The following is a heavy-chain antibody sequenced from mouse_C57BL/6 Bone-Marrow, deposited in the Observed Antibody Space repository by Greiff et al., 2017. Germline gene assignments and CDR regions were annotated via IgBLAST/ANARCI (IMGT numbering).Heavy chain of an antibody. CDR2: IDPSDSET. CDR1: GYTFTSYW. V-gene: IGHV1-52*01. J-gene: IGHJ3*01. CDR3: ARCYYGSSYVAWFAY. Sequence: VQLQQPGAELVRPGSSVKLSCKASGYTFTSYWMHWVKQRPIQGLEWIGNIDPSDSETHYNQKFKDKATLTVDKSSSTAYMQLSSLASEGSAVYYCARCYYGSSYVAWFAYWGQGTLVTVSA. D-gene: IGHD1-1*01.